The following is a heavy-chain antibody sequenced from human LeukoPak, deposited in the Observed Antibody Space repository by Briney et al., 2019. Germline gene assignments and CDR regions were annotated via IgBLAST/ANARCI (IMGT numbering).Heavy chain of an antibody. CDR2: ISSSSSYI. V-gene: IGHV3-21*01. Sequence: PGGSLRLSCAASGFTFSSYSMNWVRQAPGKGLGWVSSISSSSSYIYYADSVKGRFTISRDNAKNSLYLQMNSLRAEDTAVYYCARDRVTGLRFLEWLSNDAFDIWGQGTMVTVSS. CDR1: GFTFSSYS. CDR3: ARDRVTGLRFLEWLSNDAFDI. D-gene: IGHD3-3*01. J-gene: IGHJ3*02.